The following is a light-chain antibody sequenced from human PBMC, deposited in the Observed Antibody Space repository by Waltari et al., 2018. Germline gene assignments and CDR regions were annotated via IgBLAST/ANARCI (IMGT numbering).Light chain of an antibody. CDR3: AAWDDSLNGPDWV. V-gene: IGLV1-44*01. Sequence: HSVLPHPPSVSWTPGQTVTCSGSGSDSNIERYTVSCDQLRPGAAPKLLIYSDSQRSSGVTDRFSGSKSGTSASLAISGLQSEDEADYYCAAWDDSLNGPDWVFGGGTKLTVL. J-gene: IGLJ3*02. CDR2: SDS. CDR1: DSNIERYT.